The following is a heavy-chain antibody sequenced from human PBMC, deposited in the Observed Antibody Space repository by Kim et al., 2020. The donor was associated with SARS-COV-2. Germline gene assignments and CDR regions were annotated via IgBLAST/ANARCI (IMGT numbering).Heavy chain of an antibody. Sequence: GGSLRLSCAASGFTFSSYAMSWVRQAPGKGLEWVSAISGSGGSTYYADSVKGRFTISRDNSKNTLYLQMNSLRAEDTAVYYCAIRHCSGGSCYGGYFQHWGQGTLVTVSS. CDR3: AIRHCSGGSCYGGYFQH. J-gene: IGHJ1*01. CDR2: ISGSGGST. V-gene: IGHV3-23*01. D-gene: IGHD2-15*01. CDR1: GFTFSSYA.